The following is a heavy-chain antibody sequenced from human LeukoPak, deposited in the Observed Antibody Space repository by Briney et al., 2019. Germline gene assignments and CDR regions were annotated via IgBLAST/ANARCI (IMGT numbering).Heavy chain of an antibody. CDR1: GFTFDDYA. CDR2: ISWNSGSI. Sequence: GGSLRLSCAASGFTFDDYAMHWVRQAPGKGLEWVSGISWNSGSIGYADSVKGRFTISRDNAKNSLYLQMNSLRAEDTALYYCAKERVNNDGFAYWGQGTLVTVSS. J-gene: IGHJ4*02. V-gene: IGHV3-9*01. D-gene: IGHD1/OR15-1a*01. CDR3: AKERVNNDGFAY.